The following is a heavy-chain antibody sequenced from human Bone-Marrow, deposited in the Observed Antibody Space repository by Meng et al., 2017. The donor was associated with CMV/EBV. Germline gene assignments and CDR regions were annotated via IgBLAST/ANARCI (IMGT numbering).Heavy chain of an antibody. CDR2: ISSSGSTI. J-gene: IGHJ6*02. CDR3: ASWGQLVDYYGMDV. D-gene: IGHD6-6*01. CDR1: GFTFSSYA. Sequence: GGSLRLSCAASGFTFSSYAMHWVRQAPGKGLEWVSYISSSGSTIYYADSVKGRFTVSRDNAKNSLYLQMNSLRAEDTAVYYCASWGQLVDYYGMDVWGQGTTVTVSS. V-gene: IGHV3-48*03.